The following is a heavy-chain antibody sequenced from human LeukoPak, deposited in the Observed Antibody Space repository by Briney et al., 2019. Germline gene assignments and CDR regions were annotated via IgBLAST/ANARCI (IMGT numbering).Heavy chain of an antibody. CDR1: GFTVSSNY. V-gene: IGHV3-66*01. CDR3: ARDRYYDSNHPTPYYYGMDV. J-gene: IGHJ6*02. Sequence: GGSLRLSCAASGFTVSSNYMSWVRQAPGKGLEWVSVIYSGGSTYYADSVKGRFTISRDNSKNTLYLQMNSLRAEDTAVYYCARDRYYDSNHPTPYYYGMDVWGQGTTVTVSS. CDR2: IYSGGST. D-gene: IGHD3-22*01.